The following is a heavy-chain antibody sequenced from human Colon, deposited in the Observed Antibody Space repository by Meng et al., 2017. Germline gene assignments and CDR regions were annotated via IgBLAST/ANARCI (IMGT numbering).Heavy chain of an antibody. CDR3: VRQGMTSYSWGY. D-gene: IGHD3-9*01. CDR1: SGSISSSNW. CDR2: ISQSGTT. J-gene: IGHJ4*02. V-gene: IGHV4-4*02. Sequence: QARLQESGPGLRTSSGTLSLTCAVSSGSISSSNWWSWVRQPPGKGLEWIGEISQSGTTYYNPSLKSRVTITGDWSKNQFSLNLNSVTAADTALYYCVRQGMTSYSWGYWGQGTLVTVSS.